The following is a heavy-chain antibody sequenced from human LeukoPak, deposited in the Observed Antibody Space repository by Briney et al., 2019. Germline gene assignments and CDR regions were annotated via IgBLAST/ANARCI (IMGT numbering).Heavy chain of an antibody. CDR2: ISAYNGNT. Sequence: ASVKVSCKASGYTFTSYGISWARQAPGQGLEWMGWISAYNGNTNYAQKLQGRVTMTTDTSTSTAYMELRSLRSDDTAVYYCARSSEIPSYSDFDYWGQGTLVTVSS. V-gene: IGHV1-18*01. J-gene: IGHJ4*02. CDR1: GYTFTSYG. CDR3: ARSSEIPSYSDFDY. D-gene: IGHD2-15*01.